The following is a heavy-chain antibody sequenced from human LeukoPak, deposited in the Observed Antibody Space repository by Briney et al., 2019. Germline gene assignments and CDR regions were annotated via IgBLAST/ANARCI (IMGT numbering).Heavy chain of an antibody. CDR3: ARRGPVVVPAAIRWFDP. CDR1: GGSIISSSYF. CDR2: INHSGST. V-gene: IGHV4-39*07. J-gene: IGHJ5*02. D-gene: IGHD2-2*01. Sequence: SETLSLTCTVSGGSIISSSYFWSWIRQPPGKGLEWIGEINHSGSTNYNPSLKSRVTISVDTSKNQFSLKLCSVTAADTAVYYCARRGPVVVPAAIRWFDPWGQGTLVTVSS.